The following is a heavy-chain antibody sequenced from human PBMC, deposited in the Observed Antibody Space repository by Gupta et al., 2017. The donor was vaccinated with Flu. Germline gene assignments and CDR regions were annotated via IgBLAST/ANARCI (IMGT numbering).Heavy chain of an antibody. CDR3: ARHPLRGNYPDYFDH. CDR2: IYYNGNT. CDR1: GDSISSSSYY. D-gene: IGHD3-16*02. J-gene: IGHJ4*02. Sequence: QLQLQESGPGLVKPSETLSFSCTVSGDSISSSSYYWGWVRRPPGGGLEWIGSIYYNGNTFYNPALKSRVTISVDVSRNQFSLRLSSVTAADTAVYHCARHPLRGNYPDYFDHWGQGTLVTVSS. V-gene: IGHV4-39*01.